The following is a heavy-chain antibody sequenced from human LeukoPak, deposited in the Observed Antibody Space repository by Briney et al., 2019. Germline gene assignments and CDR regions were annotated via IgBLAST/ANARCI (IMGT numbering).Heavy chain of an antibody. CDR3: AGVAKCYCDYVEGLYYFDY. V-gene: IGHV3-21*01. D-gene: IGHD4-17*01. J-gene: IGHJ4*02. Sequence: GGSLRLSCAASGFTFSSYSMNWVRQAPGKGLEWVSSISSSSSYIYYADSVKGRFTISRDNAKNSLYLQMNSLRAEDTAVYYCAGVAKCYCDYVEGLYYFDYWGQGTVVTVSS. CDR2: ISSSSSYI. CDR1: GFTFSSYS.